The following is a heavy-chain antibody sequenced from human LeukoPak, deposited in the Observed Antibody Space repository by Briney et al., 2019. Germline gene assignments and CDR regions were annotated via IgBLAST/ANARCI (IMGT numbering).Heavy chain of an antibody. J-gene: IGHJ4*02. CDR3: ARGYYHFDY. Sequence: SKTLSLTCTVSGGSVSSYYWNWIRQPPGKGLEWIGYIYYSGSTNYNPSLKSRVTISVDTSKNQFSLKLSSVTAADTALYYCARGYYHFDYWGQGTLVTVSS. CDR1: GGSVSSYY. V-gene: IGHV4-59*08. CDR2: IYYSGST. D-gene: IGHD3-3*01.